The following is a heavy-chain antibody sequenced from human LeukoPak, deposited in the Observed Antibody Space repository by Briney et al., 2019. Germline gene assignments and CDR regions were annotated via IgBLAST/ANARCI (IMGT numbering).Heavy chain of an antibody. Sequence: PGGSLRLSCAASEFTISRYWMHWVRQAPGKGLVWVSNINNDGSITTYADSVKGRFTISRDNSKNTLYLQMNSLRAEDTAVYYCARDGGSGWYFYYYYGMDVWGQGTTVTVSS. J-gene: IGHJ6*02. V-gene: IGHV3-74*01. CDR3: ARDGGSGWYFYYYYGMDV. D-gene: IGHD6-19*01. CDR1: EFTISRYW. CDR2: INNDGSIT.